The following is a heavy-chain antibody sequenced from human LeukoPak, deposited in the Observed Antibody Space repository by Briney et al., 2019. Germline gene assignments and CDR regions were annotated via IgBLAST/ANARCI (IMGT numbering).Heavy chain of an antibody. CDR2: IWYDGSNK. CDR1: RFTFKSYG. D-gene: IGHD4-23*01. V-gene: IGHV3-33*01. CDR3: VRDRENSYFEY. J-gene: IGHJ4*02. Sequence: PGRSLRLSCAASRFTFKSYGMHWVRQAPGKGLEWVAVIWYDGSNKFYADSVKGRFTISRDNSKSTLYLQMNSLRAEDTAVYYCVRDRENSYFEYWGQGTPVTVSS.